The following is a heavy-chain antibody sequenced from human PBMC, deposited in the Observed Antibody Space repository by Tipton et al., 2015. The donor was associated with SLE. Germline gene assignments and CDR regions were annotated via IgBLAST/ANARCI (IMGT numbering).Heavy chain of an antibody. V-gene: IGHV4-39*07. CDR1: GGSISSSNYY. CDR2: ISYSGST. Sequence: LRLSCTVSGGSISSSNYYWGWIRQPPGMGLEWIGTISYSGSTHCNTSLKSRVTISVDTSKNRLSLKLSSVTAADTAVYYCARERAIVVVPAAPTYMDVWGKGTTVTVSS. CDR3: ARERAIVVVPAAPTYMDV. J-gene: IGHJ6*03. D-gene: IGHD2-2*01.